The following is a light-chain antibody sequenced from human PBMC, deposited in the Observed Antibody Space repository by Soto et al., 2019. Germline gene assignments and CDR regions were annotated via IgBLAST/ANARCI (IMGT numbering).Light chain of an antibody. CDR3: QQYYSTLWT. CDR2: GAS. Sequence: DIVMTQSPDSLPVSLGERATINCKSSQSVFWNSNNQNYLAWYQQRPGQPPKVLIYGASTRESGVPDRFSGSGSGTDFTLTISSMHAEDVAVYYCQQYYSTLWTFGQGTKVDIK. J-gene: IGKJ1*01. CDR1: QSVFWNSNNQNY. V-gene: IGKV4-1*01.